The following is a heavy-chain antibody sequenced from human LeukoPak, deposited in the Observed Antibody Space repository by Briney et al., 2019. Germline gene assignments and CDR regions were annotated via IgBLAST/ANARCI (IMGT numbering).Heavy chain of an antibody. J-gene: IGHJ6*03. V-gene: IGHV4-4*02. CDR2: IYHSGST. Sequence: SETLSLTCAVSGGSISSSNWWSWVRQPPGKGLEWIGEIYHSGSTNYNPSLKSRVTISVDKSKNQFSLKLSSVTAADTAVYYCARTTEGGYSYGYFYYYYMDVWGKGTTVTVSS. CDR3: ARTTEGGYSYGYFYYYYMDV. CDR1: GGSISSSNW. D-gene: IGHD5-18*01.